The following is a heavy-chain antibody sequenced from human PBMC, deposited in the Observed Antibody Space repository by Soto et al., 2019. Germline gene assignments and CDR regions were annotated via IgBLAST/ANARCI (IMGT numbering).Heavy chain of an antibody. D-gene: IGHD6-6*01. V-gene: IGHV1-69*02. J-gene: IGHJ6*03. CDR1: GGTFSSYT. CDR2: IIPILGIA. CDR3: ASEPPSIAARLYYYYYYMDG. Sequence: SVKVSCKASGGTFSSYTISWVRQAPGQGLEWMGRIIPILGIANYAQKFQGRVTITADKSTSTAYMELSSLRSEDTAVYYCASEPPSIAARLYYYYYYMDGWGKGTTVTVSS.